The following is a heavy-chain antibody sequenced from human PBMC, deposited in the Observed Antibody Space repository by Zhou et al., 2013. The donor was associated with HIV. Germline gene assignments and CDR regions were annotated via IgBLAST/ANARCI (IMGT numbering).Heavy chain of an antibody. D-gene: IGHD6-13*01. Sequence: QVQLVQSGAEVKKPGASVKVSCKASGGTFSSYDINWVRQATGQGLEWMGWMSPTSGNSAYSQKFQGRITMKRNTSISTAYLELSSLRSDDTAVYYCARDRRIAAATGPDYYYAMDVWGQGTTVIVSS. CDR3: ARDRRIAAATGPDYYYAMDV. CDR1: GGTFSSYD. CDR2: MSPTSGNS. J-gene: IGHJ6*02. V-gene: IGHV1-8*02.